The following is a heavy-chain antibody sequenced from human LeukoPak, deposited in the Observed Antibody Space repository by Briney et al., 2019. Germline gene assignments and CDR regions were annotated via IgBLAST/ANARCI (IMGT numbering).Heavy chain of an antibody. V-gene: IGHV3-66*01. Sequence: GGSLRLSCAASGFTVSSNYMSWVRQAPGKGLEWVSVISSSGITYSADSVKGRFTISRDNSKNMVCLQMNSLRAEDTAVYYCARGRIVVVTHTLDYWGQGTLVTVSS. CDR1: GFTVSSNY. J-gene: IGHJ4*02. CDR3: ARGRIVVVTHTLDY. D-gene: IGHD3-22*01. CDR2: ISSSGIT.